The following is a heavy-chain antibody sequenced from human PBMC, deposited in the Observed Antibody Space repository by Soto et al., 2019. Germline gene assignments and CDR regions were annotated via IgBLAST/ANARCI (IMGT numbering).Heavy chain of an antibody. D-gene: IGHD4-17*01. Sequence: QVQLQESGPGLVKPSQTLSLTCTVSGDSISSDNYYWGWIRQHPGKGPEWIGFISSSGTTYYNPSLHTPAIISLDTSKTQFSLKLSSVTAADTAVYYCARDSLKPTVMGYYYGLDVWGQGTTVTVSS. CDR1: GDSISSDNYY. CDR2: ISSSGTT. V-gene: IGHV4-31*01. CDR3: ARDSLKPTVMGYYYGLDV. J-gene: IGHJ6*02.